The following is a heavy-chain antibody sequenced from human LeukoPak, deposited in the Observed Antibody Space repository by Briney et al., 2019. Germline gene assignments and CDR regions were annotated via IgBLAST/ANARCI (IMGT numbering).Heavy chain of an antibody. CDR2: INAGNGNT. CDR1: GYTFTSYA. CDR3: ARARRDSGYDLVLSHFDY. J-gene: IGHJ4*02. Sequence: GASVKVSCKASGYTFTSYAMHWVRQAPGQRLEWMGWINAGNGNTKYSQKFQGRVTMTRDTSTSTVYMELSSLRSEDTAVYYCARARRDSGYDLVLSHFDYWGQGTLVTVSS. V-gene: IGHV1-3*01. D-gene: IGHD5-12*01.